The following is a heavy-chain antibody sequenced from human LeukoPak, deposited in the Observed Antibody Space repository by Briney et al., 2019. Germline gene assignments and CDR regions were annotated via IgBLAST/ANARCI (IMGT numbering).Heavy chain of an antibody. CDR3: ARGSAQFDP. CDR2: ISGSGGST. V-gene: IGHV3-23*01. J-gene: IGHJ5*02. Sequence: GGSLRLSCAASGFTFSSYWMHWVRQAPGKGLEWVSTISGSGGSTYYTDSVKGRFTFSRDNSKNTLYLQMNSLRAEDTAVYYCARGSAQFDPWGQGTLVTVSS. CDR1: GFTFSSYW.